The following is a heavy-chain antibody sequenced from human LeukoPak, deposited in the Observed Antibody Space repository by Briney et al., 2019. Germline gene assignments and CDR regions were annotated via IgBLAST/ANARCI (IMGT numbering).Heavy chain of an antibody. CDR1: GFTFINYA. CDR3: AKYRVSAPPPRDFDY. V-gene: IGHV3-23*01. CDR2: IDSSGGGI. Sequence: GGSLRLSCEASGFTFINYAMTWVRQGPGKGLEWVSVIDSSGGGIHYAGAVKGRFIVSRDNSKNTVFLQMNSLRAEDTAVYYCAKYRVSAPPPRDFDYWGQGTLVTVSS. J-gene: IGHJ4*02. D-gene: IGHD6-6*01.